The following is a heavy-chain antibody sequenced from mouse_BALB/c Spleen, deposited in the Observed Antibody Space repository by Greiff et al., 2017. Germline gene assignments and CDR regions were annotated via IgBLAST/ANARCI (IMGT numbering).Heavy chain of an antibody. J-gene: IGHJ2*01. CDR1: GFTFSSYT. CDR2: ISSGGGST. V-gene: IGHV5-12-2*01. Sequence: EVMLVESGGGLVQPGGSLKLSCAASGFTFSSYTMSWVRQTPEKRLEWVAYISSGGGSTYYPDTVKGRFTISRDNAKNTLYLQMSSLKSEDTAMYYCARQESFDYWGQGTTLTVSS. CDR3: ARQESFDY.